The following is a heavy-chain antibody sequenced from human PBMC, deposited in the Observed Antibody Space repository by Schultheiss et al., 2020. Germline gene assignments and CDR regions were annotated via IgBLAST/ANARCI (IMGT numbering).Heavy chain of an antibody. V-gene: IGHV3-23*01. Sequence: GGSLRLSCAASGFTFSSYWMHWVRQATGKGLEWVSAISGSGGSTYYADSVKGRFTISRDNSKNTLYLQMNSLRAEDTAVYYCARVTPGGEIAAAVHPGGWFDPWGQGTLVTVYS. CDR3: ARVTPGGEIAAAVHPGGWFDP. J-gene: IGHJ5*02. D-gene: IGHD6-13*01. CDR1: GFTFSSYW. CDR2: ISGSGGST.